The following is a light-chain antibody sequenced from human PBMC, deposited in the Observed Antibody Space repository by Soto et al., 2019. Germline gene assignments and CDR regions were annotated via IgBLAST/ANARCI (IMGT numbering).Light chain of an antibody. Sequence: DIQMTQSPSTLSASVGDRFTITCRASQSVSTWLAWYQQRPGKPPKLLIYDASSLQSGVPSKFSGGGSGTEFTLTISSLQPDEFATDYCQQYYNYWTVGQGTKGEIK. CDR1: QSVSTW. J-gene: IGKJ1*01. V-gene: IGKV1-5*01. CDR2: DAS. CDR3: QQYYNYWT.